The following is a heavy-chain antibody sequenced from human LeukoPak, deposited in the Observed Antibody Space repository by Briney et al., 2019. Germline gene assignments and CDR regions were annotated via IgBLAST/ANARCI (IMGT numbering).Heavy chain of an antibody. CDR1: EYTFTGYY. D-gene: IGHD6-19*01. J-gene: IGHJ4*02. Sequence: ASVKASCKASEYTFTGYYMHWVRQAPGQGLEWMGWINPNSGGTNYAQKFQGRVTMTRDTSISTAYMELSRLKPDDTAVYYCARVRPYSSGWNFDYWGQGTLLTVSS. CDR3: ARVRPYSSGWNFDY. CDR2: INPNSGGT. V-gene: IGHV1-2*02.